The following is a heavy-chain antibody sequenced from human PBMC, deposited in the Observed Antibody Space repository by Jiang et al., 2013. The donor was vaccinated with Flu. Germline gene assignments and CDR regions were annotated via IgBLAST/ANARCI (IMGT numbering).Heavy chain of an antibody. V-gene: IGHV1-18*01. Sequence: CGAEVKKPGASVKVSCKASGYIFVSHGISWVRQAPGQGLEWMGWIRVNDGHTVDAQKFQGRVTLTTDTSTGTAYMELTSLRYDDTAVYYCVRDEAWGSHKGKEMYGPEFLDYWGQGTLVTVS. CDR2: IRVNDGHT. CDR3: VRDEAWGSHKGKEMYGPEFLDY. CDR1: GYIFVSHG. J-gene: IGHJ4*02. D-gene: IGHD5-24*01.